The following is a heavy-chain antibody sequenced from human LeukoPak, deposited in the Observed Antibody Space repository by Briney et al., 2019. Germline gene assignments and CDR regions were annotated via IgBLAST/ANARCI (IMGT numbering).Heavy chain of an antibody. CDR1: GFTVSDNY. J-gene: IGHJ4*02. CDR3: ARDGYGFDY. Sequence: GGSLRLSCAASGFTVSDNYMTWVRQAPGKGLEWVSSIYSAGATHYAESVKGRFTISRDNSKNTLYLQMNSLRAEDTAVYYCARDGYGFDYWGQGTLVTVSS. V-gene: IGHV3-53*01. D-gene: IGHD5-18*01. CDR2: IYSAGAT.